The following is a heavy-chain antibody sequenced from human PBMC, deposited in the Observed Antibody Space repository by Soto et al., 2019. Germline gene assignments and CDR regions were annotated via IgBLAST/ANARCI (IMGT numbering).Heavy chain of an antibody. Sequence: GGSLRLSCAASGFTFSSYGMHWVRQAPGKGLEWVAVISYDGSNKYYADSVKGRFTISRDNSKNTLYLQMNSLRAEDTAVYYCAKDKVTMVRGGYYGMDVWGQGTTVTVSS. CDR1: GFTFSSYG. CDR3: AKDKVTMVRGGYYGMDV. D-gene: IGHD3-10*01. V-gene: IGHV3-30*18. CDR2: ISYDGSNK. J-gene: IGHJ6*02.